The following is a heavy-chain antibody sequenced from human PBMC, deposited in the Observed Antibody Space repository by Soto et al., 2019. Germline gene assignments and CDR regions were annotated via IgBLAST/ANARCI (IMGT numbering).Heavy chain of an antibody. D-gene: IGHD6-19*01. V-gene: IGHV3-30-3*01. Sequence: QVQLVESGGGVVQPGRSLRLSCAASGFTFSSYAMHWVRQAPGKGLEWVAVMSYDGSNKYYADSVKGRFTISRDNSKNTLYLQMNSLRAEDTAVYYCARDKSPYSRGWHNRHFHYWGQGTLVTVSS. CDR3: ARDKSPYSRGWHNRHFHY. J-gene: IGHJ4*02. CDR1: GFTFSSYA. CDR2: MSYDGSNK.